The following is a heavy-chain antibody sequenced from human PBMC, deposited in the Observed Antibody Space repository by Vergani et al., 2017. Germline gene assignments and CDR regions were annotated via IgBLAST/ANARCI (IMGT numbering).Heavy chain of an antibody. V-gene: IGHV3-21*01. Sequence: EVQLLESGGGLVQPGGSLRLSCAASGFTFSSYSMNWVRQAPGKGLEWVSSISSSSSYIYYADSVKGRFTISRDNAKNSLYLQMNSLGAEDTAVYYCARDRGQWLGADRLGGHGAFDIWGQGTMVTVSS. CDR1: GFTFSSYS. CDR2: ISSSSSYI. CDR3: ARDRGQWLGADRLGGHGAFDI. J-gene: IGHJ3*02. D-gene: IGHD6-19*01.